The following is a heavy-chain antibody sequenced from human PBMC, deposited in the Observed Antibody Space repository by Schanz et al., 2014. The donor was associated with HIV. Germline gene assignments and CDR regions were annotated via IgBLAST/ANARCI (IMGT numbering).Heavy chain of an antibody. V-gene: IGHV3-74*01. CDR1: GFTFGTTW. J-gene: IGHJ6*02. CDR3: AKGGRDILSYYGMDV. Sequence: DVQLVESGGGLIQPGESLRLSCVASGFTFGTTWMYWVRQGPGKGLTWVSYITPDGSVTYADSVKGRFTISRDNSKNTLYLQMNSLRAEDTAVYYCAKGGRDILSYYGMDVWGQGTTVTVSS. CDR2: ITPDGSVT. D-gene: IGHD2-15*01.